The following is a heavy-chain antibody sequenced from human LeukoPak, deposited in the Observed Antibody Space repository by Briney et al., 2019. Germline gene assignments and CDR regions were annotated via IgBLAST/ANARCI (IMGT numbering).Heavy chain of an antibody. J-gene: IGHJ1*01. Sequence: SETLSLTCTVSGGSISSGSYYWSWIRQPAGKGLEWIGRIYTSGSTNYNPSLKSRVTISVDTSKNQFSLKLSSVTAADTAVYYCARATIAAAGPLEYFQHWGQGTLVTVSS. D-gene: IGHD6-13*01. CDR1: GGSISSGSYY. CDR2: IYTSGST. CDR3: ARATIAAAGPLEYFQH. V-gene: IGHV4-61*02.